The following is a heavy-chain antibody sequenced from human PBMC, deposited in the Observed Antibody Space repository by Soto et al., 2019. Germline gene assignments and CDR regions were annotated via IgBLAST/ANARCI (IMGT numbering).Heavy chain of an antibody. CDR2: ISSSGSTI. V-gene: IGHV3-11*01. J-gene: IGHJ4*02. CDR1: GFTFSDYY. Sequence: GSLRLSCAASGFTFSDYYMSWIRQAPGKGLEWVSYISSSGSTIYYADSVKGRFTISRDNAKNSLYLQMNSLRAEDTAVYYCARVDCSSTSCYNGFDYWGQGTLVTVSS. D-gene: IGHD2-2*02. CDR3: ARVDCSSTSCYNGFDY.